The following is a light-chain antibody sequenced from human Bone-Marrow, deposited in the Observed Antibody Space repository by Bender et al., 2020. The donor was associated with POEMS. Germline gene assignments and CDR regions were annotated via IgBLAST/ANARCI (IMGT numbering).Light chain of an antibody. CDR2: EVT. J-gene: IGLJ2*01. CDR3: SSYAGSHNLV. V-gene: IGLV2-8*01. CDR1: SSDVGTYNL. Sequence: SALTQPASVSGSPGQSITISCTGTSSDVGTYNLVSWYQQHPGKAPKVLLSEVTKRPSGVPDRFSGSKSGNTASLTVSGLQAEDEADYYCSSYAGSHNLVFGGGTKLTVL.